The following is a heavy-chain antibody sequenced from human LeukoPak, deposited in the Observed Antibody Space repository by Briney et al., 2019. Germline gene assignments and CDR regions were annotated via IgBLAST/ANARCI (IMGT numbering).Heavy chain of an antibody. CDR1: GFTFSSYG. CDR2: ITSSSSYI. Sequence: GGSLRLSCAASGFTFSSYGMNWVRQAPGKGLEWVSSITSSSSYIYYADSVKGRFTISRDNAKNSLYLQMNSLRAEDTAVYYCARVSSNTVTTLQYFDYWGQGTLVTVSS. D-gene: IGHD4-17*01. V-gene: IGHV3-21*01. J-gene: IGHJ4*02. CDR3: ARVSSNTVTTLQYFDY.